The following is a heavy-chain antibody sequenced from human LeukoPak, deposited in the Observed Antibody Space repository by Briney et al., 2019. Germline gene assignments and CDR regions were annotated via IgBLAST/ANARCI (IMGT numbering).Heavy chain of an antibody. CDR2: IYYNGNT. CDR1: GGSISSSGYY. CDR3: ARHSAHSSTNDAFDV. D-gene: IGHD6-13*01. V-gene: IGHV4-39*07. J-gene: IGHJ3*01. Sequence: PSETLSLTCTVSGGSISSSGYYWGWIRQPPGKGLEWIGSIYYNGNTYYNPSLKSRVTISVDTSKNQFSLKLTSVTAADTAVYYCARHSAHSSTNDAFDVWGQGTMVTVSS.